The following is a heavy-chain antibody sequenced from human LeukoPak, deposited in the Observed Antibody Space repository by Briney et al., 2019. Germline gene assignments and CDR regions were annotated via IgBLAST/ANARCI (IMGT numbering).Heavy chain of an antibody. CDR1: GYTITSYG. V-gene: IGHV1-18*01. D-gene: IGHD1-7*01. J-gene: IGHJ5*02. Sequence: ASVKVSCKASGYTITSYGISWVRQAPGQGLEWMGWISAYNGNANYAQKLQGRVTMTTDTSTSTAYMELRSLRSDDTAVYYCARGTGTTSVAWFDPWGQGTLVTVSS. CDR3: ARGTGTTSVAWFDP. CDR2: ISAYNGNA.